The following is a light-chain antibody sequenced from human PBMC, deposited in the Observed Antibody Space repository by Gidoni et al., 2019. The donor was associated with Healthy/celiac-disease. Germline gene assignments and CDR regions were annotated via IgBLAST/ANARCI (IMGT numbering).Light chain of an antibody. CDR3: QQYNNWPPYS. CDR2: GAS. Sequence: EIVMTQSPATLSVSPGERATLSCRAIQSVSSTLAWYQQKPGQAPRLLISGASTRATGIPARFSGSGSGTEFTLTISSLQSEDFAVYYCQQYNNWPPYSFGQGTKLEIK. J-gene: IGKJ2*03. CDR1: QSVSST. V-gene: IGKV3-15*01.